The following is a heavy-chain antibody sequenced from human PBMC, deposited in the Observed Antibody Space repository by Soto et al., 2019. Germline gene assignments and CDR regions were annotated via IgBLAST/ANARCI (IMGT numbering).Heavy chain of an antibody. Sequence: ASVKVSCKASGYTFTSYYMHWVRQAPGQGLEWMGIINPSLKSRVTISVDTSKNQFSLKLSSVTAADTAVYYCARAHIVGATSDDYWGQGTLVTVSS. CDR1: GYTFTSYY. D-gene: IGHD1-26*01. V-gene: IGHV1-46*01. CDR3: ARAHIVGATSDDY. CDR2: INP. J-gene: IGHJ4*02.